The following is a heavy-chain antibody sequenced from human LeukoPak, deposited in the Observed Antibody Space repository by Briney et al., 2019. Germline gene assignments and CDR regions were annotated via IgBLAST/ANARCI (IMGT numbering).Heavy chain of an antibody. CDR1: GFTFSSYW. Sequence: GGSLRLSCAASGFTFSSYWMSWVRQAPGKGLVWVSRINSDGSSTSYADSVKGRFTISRDNAKNTLYLQMNSLRAEDTAVYYCASTSSGFRGYFDYWGQGTLVTVSS. CDR2: INSDGSST. CDR3: ASTSSGFRGYFDY. V-gene: IGHV3-74*01. J-gene: IGHJ4*02. D-gene: IGHD6-19*01.